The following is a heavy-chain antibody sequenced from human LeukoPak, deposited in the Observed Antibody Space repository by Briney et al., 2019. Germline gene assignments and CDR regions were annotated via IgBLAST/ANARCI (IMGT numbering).Heavy chain of an antibody. CDR2: IYHSGST. CDR1: GYSISSGYY. J-gene: IGHJ6*03. D-gene: IGHD2-21*01. CDR3: ARDGIGDSAFQYYYYMDV. Sequence: SETLSLTCTVSGYSISSGYYWGWIRQPPGKGLEWIGSIYHSGSTYYNPSLKSRVTISVDTSKNQFSLKLSSVTAADTAVYYCARDGIGDSAFQYYYYMDVWGKGTTVTVSS. V-gene: IGHV4-38-2*02.